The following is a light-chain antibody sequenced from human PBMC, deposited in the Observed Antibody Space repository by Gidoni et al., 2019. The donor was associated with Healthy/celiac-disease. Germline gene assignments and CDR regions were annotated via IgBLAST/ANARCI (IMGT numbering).Light chain of an antibody. Sequence: EIVLTQSPGTLSLSPGARATLSCRASQSVSSSYLAWYQQKPGQAPRLLIYGASSRATGIPDRFSGSGSGTDFTLTISRLEPEDFAVYYCQQYGSSREFTFGPGTKVDIK. J-gene: IGKJ3*01. CDR1: QSVSSSY. CDR2: GAS. V-gene: IGKV3-20*01. CDR3: QQYGSSREFT.